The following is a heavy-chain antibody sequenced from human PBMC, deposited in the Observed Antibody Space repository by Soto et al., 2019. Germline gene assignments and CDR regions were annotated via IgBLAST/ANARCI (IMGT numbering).Heavy chain of an antibody. D-gene: IGHD2-2*02. CDR2: MNPNSGNT. V-gene: IGHV1-8*01. J-gene: IGHJ6*02. Sequence: ASVKVSCKASGYTFNSYDINWVRQATGQGLEWMGWMNPNSGNTGYAQKFQGRVTMTRNTSISTAYMELSSLRSEDTAVYYCARGRYCISTSCYRAYYYGMDVWGQGTTVTVSS. CDR3: ARGRYCISTSCYRAYYYGMDV. CDR1: GYTFNSYD.